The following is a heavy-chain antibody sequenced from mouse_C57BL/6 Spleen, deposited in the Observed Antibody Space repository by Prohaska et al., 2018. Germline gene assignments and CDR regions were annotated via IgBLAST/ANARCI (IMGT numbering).Heavy chain of an antibody. V-gene: IGHV4-1*01. Sequence: EVKLLQSGGGLVQPGGPLKLSCAASGIDFSSYWMSWVRRAPGKGKEWIGEINPDSSTINYAPSLKDKFIISRDNAKNTLYLQMSKVRSEDTALYYCASPNWDWYLDVWGTGTTITVSS. CDR1: GIDFSSYW. D-gene: IGHD4-1*01. J-gene: IGHJ1*03. CDR2: INPDSSTI. CDR3: ASPNWDWYLDV.